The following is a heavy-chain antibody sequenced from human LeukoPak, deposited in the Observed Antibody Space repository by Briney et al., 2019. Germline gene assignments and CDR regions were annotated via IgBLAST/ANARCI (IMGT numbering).Heavy chain of an antibody. CDR3: ARGSGTFYLDF. CDR2: ISSSSSTI. D-gene: IGHD3-10*01. CDR1: GFTFSSYS. J-gene: IGHJ4*02. Sequence: GGSLRLSCAASGFTFSSYSMNWARQAPGKGLEWVSYISSSSSTIYYADSVKGRFTISRDNAKNSLYLQMNSLRAEDTAVYYCARGSGTFYLDFWGQGTLVTVSS. V-gene: IGHV3-48*04.